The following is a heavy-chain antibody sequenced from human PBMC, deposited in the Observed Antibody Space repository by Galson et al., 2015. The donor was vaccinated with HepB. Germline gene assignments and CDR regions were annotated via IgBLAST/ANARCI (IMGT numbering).Heavy chain of an antibody. CDR3: ARVQGMARAWYFDL. CDR2: ISSSSSYI. Sequence: SLRLSCAASGFTFSSYSMNWVRQAPGKGLEWVSSISSSSSYIYYADSVKGRFTISRDNAKNSLYLQMNSLRAEDTAVYYCARVQGMARAWYFDLWGRGTLVTVSS. CDR1: GFTFSSYS. V-gene: IGHV3-21*01. D-gene: IGHD5-24*01. J-gene: IGHJ2*01.